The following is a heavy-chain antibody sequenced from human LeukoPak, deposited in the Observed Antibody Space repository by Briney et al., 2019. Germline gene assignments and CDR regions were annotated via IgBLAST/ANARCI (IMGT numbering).Heavy chain of an antibody. CDR1: GFTFSDYY. J-gene: IGHJ4*02. D-gene: IGHD2-15*01. CDR3: AKSPVSSCRGSFCYPFDY. Sequence: GGSLRLSCAASGFTFSDYYMSWIRQAPGKGLEWVSYISSSGSTIYYADSVKGRFTISRDNAKNSLYLQMNTLRAEDTAVYFCAKSPVSSCRGSFCYPFDYWGQGNLVTVSS. V-gene: IGHV3-11*01. CDR2: ISSSGSTI.